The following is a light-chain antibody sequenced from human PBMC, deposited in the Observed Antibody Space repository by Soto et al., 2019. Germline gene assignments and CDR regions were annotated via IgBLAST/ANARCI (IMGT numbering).Light chain of an antibody. CDR2: DVT. J-gene: IGLJ1*01. Sequence: QSALTQPASVSGSPGQSITISCTGTSSDVGGFDFVSWYQQYPGKAPKLIISDVTNWPSGISNRFSGSKSGNTASLTISGLQAEDEADYYCISYASSTTLWVFGTGTKLTVL. CDR3: ISYASSTTLWV. CDR1: SSDVGGFDF. V-gene: IGLV2-14*01.